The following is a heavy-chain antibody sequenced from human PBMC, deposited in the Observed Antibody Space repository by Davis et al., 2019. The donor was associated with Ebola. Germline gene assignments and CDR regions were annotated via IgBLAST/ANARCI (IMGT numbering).Heavy chain of an antibody. V-gene: IGHV1-69*10. J-gene: IGHJ5*02. CDR3: AREGGSGSYTENPRESWFDP. Sequence: SVKVSCKASGGTFSSYAISWVRQAPGQGLEWMGGIIPILGIANYAQKFQGRVTITADESTSTAYMELSSLRSEDTAVYYCAREGGSGSYTENPRESWFDPWGQGTLVTVSS. CDR2: IIPILGIA. D-gene: IGHD3-10*01. CDR1: GGTFSSYA.